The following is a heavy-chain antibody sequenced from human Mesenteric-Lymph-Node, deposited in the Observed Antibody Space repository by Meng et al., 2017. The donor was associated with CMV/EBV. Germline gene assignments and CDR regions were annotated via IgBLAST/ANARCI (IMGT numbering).Heavy chain of an antibody. V-gene: IGHV3-9*01. D-gene: IGHD3-3*01. CDR1: GFTFDDYA. CDR3: VGEVGVRDFGS. J-gene: IGHJ4*02. CDR2: ISWNSGSI. Sequence: GGSLRLSCAASGFTFDDYAMHWVRQAPGKGLEWVSGISWNSGSIGYADSVKGRFTISRDDSKNTLYLQMNSLTTDDTAVYYCVGEVGVRDFGSWGQGTLVTVSS.